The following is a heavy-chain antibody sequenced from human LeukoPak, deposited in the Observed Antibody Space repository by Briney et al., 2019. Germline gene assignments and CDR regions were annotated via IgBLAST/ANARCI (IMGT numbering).Heavy chain of an antibody. V-gene: IGHV3-23*01. D-gene: IGHD6-19*01. CDR3: AKDRAFLLAGTHALDI. CDR1: GFTFSSYA. Sequence: GGSLRLSCAASGFTFSSYAMSWVRQAPGKGLEWVSAISGSGGSTYYADSVKGRFTISRDNSKNTLYLQMNSLRAEDTAVYYCAKDRAFLLAGTHALDIWGQGTMVTVSS. CDR2: ISGSGGST. J-gene: IGHJ3*02.